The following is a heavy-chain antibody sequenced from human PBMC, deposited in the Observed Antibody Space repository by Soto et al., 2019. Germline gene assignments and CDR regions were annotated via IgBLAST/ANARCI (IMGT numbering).Heavy chain of an antibody. CDR3: GRGLGCCGGDCYSPGGGVN. D-gene: IGHD2-21*02. V-gene: IGHV3-53*01. CDR1: GFTVSSNY. CDR2: IYSGGST. Sequence: WGSLRLSCAASGFTVSSNYISFFRHSPVKWLEWVSVIYSGGSTYYADSVKGRFTISRDNSKNTLYLQMNSLRAEDTAVYYCGRGLGCCGGDCYSPGGGVNWGQGTLVTVSS. J-gene: IGHJ4*02.